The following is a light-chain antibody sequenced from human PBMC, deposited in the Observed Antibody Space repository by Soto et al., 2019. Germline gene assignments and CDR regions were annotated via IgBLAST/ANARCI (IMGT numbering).Light chain of an antibody. CDR1: QRLVHSDGNTY. CDR2: KVS. Sequence: DIVMTQTPLSSPVTLGQPASISCRSSQRLVHSDGNTYLNWLQQRPGQPPRLLIYKVSNRFFGVPDRFSGSGAGTTFTQKINRVEAEDVGVYYCMQVTQPTWTLGQGTKVDIK. V-gene: IGKV2-24*01. CDR3: MQVTQPTWT. J-gene: IGKJ1*01.